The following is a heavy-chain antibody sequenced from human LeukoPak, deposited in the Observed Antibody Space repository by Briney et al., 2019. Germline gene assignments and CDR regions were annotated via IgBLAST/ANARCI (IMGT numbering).Heavy chain of an antibody. J-gene: IGHJ5*02. CDR3: ATERSRGLAL. V-gene: IGHV4-4*07. CDR2: MYTSGSA. D-gene: IGHD2-2*01. Sequence: SETLSLTCTVPGDSTSGYYWSWIRQPAGKGLEWIVRMYTSGSANYTPSLKSRVTMSLDTSKKLFSLQMSSVTAADTAIYYWATERSRGLALWGQGALVIVSS. CDR1: GDSTSGYY.